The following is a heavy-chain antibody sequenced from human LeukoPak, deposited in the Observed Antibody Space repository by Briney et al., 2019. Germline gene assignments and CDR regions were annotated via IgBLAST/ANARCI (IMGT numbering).Heavy chain of an antibody. CDR2: IGNGGST. CDR1: GVTFSSFA. J-gene: IGHJ4*02. V-gene: IGHV3-23*01. CDR3: AKEESNGPPFDY. D-gene: IGHD3-10*01. Sequence: GGSLRLSCAASGVTFSSFAMNWVRQAPGKGLEWVSTIGNGGSTYYADSVKGRFIISRDNSKNTLYLQMNSLRAEDTAVYYCAKEESNGPPFDYWGQGTLVTVSS.